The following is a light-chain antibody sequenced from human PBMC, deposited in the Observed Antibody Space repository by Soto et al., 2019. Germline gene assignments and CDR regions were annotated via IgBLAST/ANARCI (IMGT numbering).Light chain of an antibody. Sequence: EIGLTQSPATLSLSPGERAALSCRASQSVSTYLAWYQQKPGQAPRLFIYDASNRATGVPARFSGSGSGTDFTLTISSLESEDFAVYYCQQRSKWPITFGQGTRLEIK. J-gene: IGKJ5*01. CDR1: QSVSTY. CDR2: DAS. CDR3: QQRSKWPIT. V-gene: IGKV3-11*01.